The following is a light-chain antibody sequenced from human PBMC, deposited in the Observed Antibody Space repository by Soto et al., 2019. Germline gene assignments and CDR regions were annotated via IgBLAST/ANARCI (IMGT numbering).Light chain of an antibody. J-gene: IGKJ1*01. CDR1: QSVNNN. Sequence: ELVLTQSPATLSVSPGEGVTLSCRARQSVNNNLAWYQQKPGQAPSILIHGASTRAAGVPARFSGSGSGTEFTLTISSLQSEDSAVYYCEEYNKRPPATFGQGTKVEIK. V-gene: IGKV3-15*01. CDR2: GAS. CDR3: EEYNKRPPAT.